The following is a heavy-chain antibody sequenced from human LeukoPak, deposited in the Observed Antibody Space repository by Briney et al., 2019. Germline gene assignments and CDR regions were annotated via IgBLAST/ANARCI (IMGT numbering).Heavy chain of an antibody. CDR1: GSSFTSYW. V-gene: IGHV5-51*01. D-gene: IGHD2-15*01. J-gene: IGHJ4*02. CDR2: IYPGDSDT. CDR3: ARQVSLCSDGSRSPQRYFDY. Sequence: GESLKISCKGSGSSFTSYWIGWVRQLPGKGLEWMVIIYPGDSDTRYRPSFQGQVTISADKSISTAYLQWSSLKASDTAMYYCARQVSLCSDGSRSPQRYFDYWGQGTLVTVSS.